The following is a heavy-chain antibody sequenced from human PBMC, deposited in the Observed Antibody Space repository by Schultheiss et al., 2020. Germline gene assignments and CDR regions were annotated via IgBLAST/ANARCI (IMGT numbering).Heavy chain of an antibody. Sequence: SVKVSCKASGGTFSSYAITWVRQAPGQGLEWMGGIIPIFGTANYAQKFQGRVTITADESTSTAYMELSSLRSEDTAVYYCARDDSARFDPWGQGTLVTVSS. CDR3: ARDDSARFDP. D-gene: IGHD3-22*01. CDR1: GGTFSSYA. V-gene: IGHV1-69*13. J-gene: IGHJ5*02. CDR2: IIPIFGTA.